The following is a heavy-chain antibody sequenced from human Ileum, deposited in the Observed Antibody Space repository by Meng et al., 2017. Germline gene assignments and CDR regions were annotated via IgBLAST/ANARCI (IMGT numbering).Heavy chain of an antibody. D-gene: IGHD3-9*01. V-gene: IGHV3-23*04. Sequence: QPVECGRTCVRPWDTLRLSCGPSVFTFASYAMTWVRRAPGTGLEWVSAIGEDPRVTYYSDSVKGRFTISRDNSKNTAYLQLNSLRAEDTAVYYCASAPMPTPSYLTNWGQGTLVTVS. CDR1: VFTFASYA. CDR2: IGEDPRVT. CDR3: ASAPMPTPSYLTN. J-gene: IGHJ4*02.